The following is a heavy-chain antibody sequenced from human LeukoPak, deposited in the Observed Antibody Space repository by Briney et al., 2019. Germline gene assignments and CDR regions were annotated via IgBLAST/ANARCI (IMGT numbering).Heavy chain of an antibody. D-gene: IGHD2/OR15-2a*01. CDR2: ISYDGSKK. J-gene: IGHJ3*01. Sequence: GSLRLSCTISGFRFSDYAMHWVRQAPGKGLEWLASISYDGSKKQYADSVRGRFTISRDSSMNTVYLQMNSLRVEDMTLYYCARGGVGAANSRSNSFDVWGQGTIVAVSS. V-gene: IGHV3-30*14. CDR1: GFRFSDYA. CDR3: ARGGVGAANSRSNSFDV.